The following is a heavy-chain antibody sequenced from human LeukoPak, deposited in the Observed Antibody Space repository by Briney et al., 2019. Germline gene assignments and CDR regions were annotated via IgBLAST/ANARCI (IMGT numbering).Heavy chain of an antibody. CDR3: QASSSHDAFDI. CDR1: GFTFGDYA. V-gene: IGHV3-49*04. J-gene: IGHJ3*02. Sequence: PGGSLRLSCTASGFTFGDYAMSWVRQAPGKGLEWVGFIRSKAYGGTTEYAASVKGRFTISRDDSKSIAYLQMNSLKTEDTAVYYCQASSSHDAFDIWGQGTMVTVSS. D-gene: IGHD6-6*01. CDR2: IRSKAYGGTT.